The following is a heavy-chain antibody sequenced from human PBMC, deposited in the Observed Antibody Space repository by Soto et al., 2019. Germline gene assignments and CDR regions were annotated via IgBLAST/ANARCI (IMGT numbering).Heavy chain of an antibody. V-gene: IGHV4-39*01. D-gene: IGHD4-17*01. Sequence: QLQLQESGPGLVKPSETLSLTCTVSGGSISSSSYYWGWIRQPPGKGLEWIGSIYYSGSTYYNPSLKSRVTISVDTSKNQFPLKLSSVTAADTAVYYCARHYDLVGDYDYWGQGTLVTVSS. CDR2: IYYSGST. J-gene: IGHJ4*02. CDR3: ARHYDLVGDYDY. CDR1: GGSISSSSYY.